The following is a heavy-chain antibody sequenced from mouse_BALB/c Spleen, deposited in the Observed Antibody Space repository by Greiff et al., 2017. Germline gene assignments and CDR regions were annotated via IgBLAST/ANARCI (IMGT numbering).Heavy chain of an antibody. V-gene: IGHV5-12-1*01. J-gene: IGHJ2*01. Sequence: DVMLVESGGGLVKPGGSLKLSCAASGFAFSSYDMSWVRQTPEKRLEWVAYISSGGGSTYYPDTVKGRFTISRDNAKNTLYLQMSSLKSEDTAMYYCARQAYYYGSIFYFDYWGQGTTLTVSS. CDR2: ISSGGGST. CDR1: GFAFSSYD. CDR3: ARQAYYYGSIFYFDY. D-gene: IGHD1-1*01.